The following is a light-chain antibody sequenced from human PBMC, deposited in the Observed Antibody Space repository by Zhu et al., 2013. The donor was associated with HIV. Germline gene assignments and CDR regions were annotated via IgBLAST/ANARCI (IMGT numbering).Light chain of an antibody. V-gene: IGKV1-5*03. CDR3: QQYGGLPLT. Sequence: DIQMTQSPSTLSASVGDRVTITCRASQSISAWLAWYQQKPGKAPKLLIYKASTLDTGVPSRFSGSGSGTDFTLTISRLEPEDFAVYHCQQYGGLPLTFGGGTKVEIK. CDR1: QSISAW. J-gene: IGKJ4*01. CDR2: KAS.